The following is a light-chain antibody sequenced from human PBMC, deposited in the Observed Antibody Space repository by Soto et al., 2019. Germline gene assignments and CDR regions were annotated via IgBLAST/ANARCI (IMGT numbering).Light chain of an antibody. Sequence: EIQTTRAPYSRCASVGERFTITGQASQNINNYLNWYQQKPGRAPKLLTYDASNLEAGVPSRFRGSGSGTTFTFTIRRMQPEDIATYYCQQYENLPTFGQGTRLEIK. CDR1: QNINNY. CDR2: DAS. J-gene: IGKJ5*01. CDR3: QQYENLPT. V-gene: IGKV1-33*01.